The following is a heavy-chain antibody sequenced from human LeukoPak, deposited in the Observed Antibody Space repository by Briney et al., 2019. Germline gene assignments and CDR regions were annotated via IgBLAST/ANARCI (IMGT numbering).Heavy chain of an antibody. Sequence: GGSLRLSCAASGFTVSSNYMSWVRQAPGKGLEWVSAISGSGGSTYYADSVKGRFTISRDNSKNTLYLQMNSLRAEDTAVYYCATNPAIAVVVPAAIWGGRYYYYMDVWGKGTTVTVSS. J-gene: IGHJ6*03. CDR1: GFTVSSNY. CDR3: ATNPAIAVVVPAAIWGGRYYYYMDV. V-gene: IGHV3-23*01. D-gene: IGHD2-2*02. CDR2: ISGSGGST.